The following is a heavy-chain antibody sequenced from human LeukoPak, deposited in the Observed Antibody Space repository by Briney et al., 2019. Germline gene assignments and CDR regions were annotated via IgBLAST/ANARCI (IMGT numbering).Heavy chain of an antibody. Sequence: ASVTVSCTASGYTFTTYAIHWVRQAPGQRLEWMGWINTGNGNTKYSQRLQGRVTITRNASASTAYMDLSSLRSEDTTLYYCARAPGSGSYSAFDYWGQGTLVTVSS. CDR1: GYTFTTYA. D-gene: IGHD1-26*01. CDR2: INTGNGNT. J-gene: IGHJ4*02. V-gene: IGHV1-3*04. CDR3: ARAPGSGSYSAFDY.